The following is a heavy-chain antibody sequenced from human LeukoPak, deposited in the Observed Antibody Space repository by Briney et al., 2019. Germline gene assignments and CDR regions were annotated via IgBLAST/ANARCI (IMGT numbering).Heavy chain of an antibody. D-gene: IGHD5-12*01. CDR3: ARDGGYDNFDY. CDR1: GFTFSSYE. CDR2: ISSSGSTI. J-gene: IGHJ4*02. Sequence: QPGGSLRLSCAASGFTFSSYEMNWVRQAPGKGLEWVSYISSSGSTIYYADSVKGRFTISRDYAKNSLYLQMNSLRAEDTALYYCARDGGYDNFDYWGQGTLVTVSS. V-gene: IGHV3-48*03.